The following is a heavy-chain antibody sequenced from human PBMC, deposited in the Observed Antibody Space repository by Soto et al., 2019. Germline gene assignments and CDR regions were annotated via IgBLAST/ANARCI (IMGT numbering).Heavy chain of an antibody. V-gene: IGHV3-13*01. CDR1: GFTLSRYD. J-gene: IGHJ4*02. CDR2: IGSAGDT. CDR3: VREKDSSGWYSFDS. Sequence: EVELVESGGGLVQPGGSLRLSCAASGFTLSRYDMHWVRQPTGKGLEWVSGIGSAGDTYYPGSVKGRFTISREDAKNSLYLQMNSLRAEDTAVYYCVREKDSSGWYSFDSWGRGTLVTVSS. D-gene: IGHD6-19*01.